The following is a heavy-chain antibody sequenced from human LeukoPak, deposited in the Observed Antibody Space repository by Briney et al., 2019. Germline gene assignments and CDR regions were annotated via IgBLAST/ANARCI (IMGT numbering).Heavy chain of an antibody. CDR1: GYTFASYD. Sequence: ASVKVSCKASGYTFASYDINWVRQATGQGLEWMGWMNPNSGKTGYAQKFQDRVTITRNTSISTAYMEVSSVRSEDTAVYYCARGRLTRGDGSVYYYYMDVWGKGTTVTVSS. V-gene: IGHV1-8*03. D-gene: IGHD5-24*01. CDR3: ARGRLTRGDGSVYYYYMDV. CDR2: MNPNSGKT. J-gene: IGHJ6*03.